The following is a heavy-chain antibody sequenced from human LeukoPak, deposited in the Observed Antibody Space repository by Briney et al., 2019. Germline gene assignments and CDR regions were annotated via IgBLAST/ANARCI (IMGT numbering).Heavy chain of an antibody. CDR2: INPNSGGT. J-gene: IGHJ6*03. Sequence: ASVKVSCKASGYTFTGYYMHWVRQAPGQGLEWMGWINPNSGGTNYAQKFQGRVTMTRDTSISTAYMELSRLRSDDTAVYYCASDLAIVVVPAGDYYYYMDVWGKGTTVTVSS. CDR3: ASDLAIVVVPAGDYYYYMDV. CDR1: GYTFTGYY. D-gene: IGHD2-2*01. V-gene: IGHV1-2*02.